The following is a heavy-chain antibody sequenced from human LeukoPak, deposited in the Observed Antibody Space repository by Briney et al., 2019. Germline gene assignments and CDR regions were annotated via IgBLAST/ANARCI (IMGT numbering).Heavy chain of an antibody. CDR1: GGTFSSYA. D-gene: IGHD1-26*01. V-gene: IGHV1-69*05. J-gene: IGHJ4*02. CDR3: AVGRRASTGADY. Sequence: GASVKVSCKASGGTFSSYAVSWVRQAPGQGLEWMGGIIPTFGTANYAQKFQGRVTITTDESTSTAYMELSSLRSEDTAVYYCAVGRRASTGADYWGQGTLVTVSS. CDR2: IIPTFGTA.